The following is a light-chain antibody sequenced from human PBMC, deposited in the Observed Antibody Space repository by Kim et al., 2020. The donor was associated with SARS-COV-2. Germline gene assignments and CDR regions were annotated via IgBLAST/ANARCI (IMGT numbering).Light chain of an antibody. Sequence: SYELTQPPSVSVAPGKTARITCGGNNIGSKSVHWYQQKPGQAPVLVIYYDSDRPSGIPERFSGSNSGNTATLTISRVEAGDEADYYCQGWDSSSDHYWVF. CDR2: YDS. J-gene: IGLJ3*02. V-gene: IGLV3-21*04. CDR1: NIGSKS. CDR3: QGWDSSSDHYWV.